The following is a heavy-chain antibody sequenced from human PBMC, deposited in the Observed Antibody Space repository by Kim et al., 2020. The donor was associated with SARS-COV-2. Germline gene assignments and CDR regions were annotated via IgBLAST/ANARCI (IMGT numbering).Heavy chain of an antibody. Sequence: PKFQGRVTITRDTSASTAYMELGSLRSEDTAVYYCARDGTTRNGGYYFDYWGQGALVTVSS. J-gene: IGHJ4*02. D-gene: IGHD1-1*01. CDR3: ARDGTTRNGGYYFDY. V-gene: IGHV1-3*01.